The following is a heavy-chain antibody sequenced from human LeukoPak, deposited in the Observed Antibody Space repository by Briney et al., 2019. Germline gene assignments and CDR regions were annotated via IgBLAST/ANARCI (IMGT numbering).Heavy chain of an antibody. V-gene: IGHV4-34*01. Sequence: SETLSLTCVVYGESFSGYYWSWIRQPPGKGLEWIGEINPSGSTNYNPSLKSRVTISVDTSKNQFSLQLNSVTPEDTAVYYCARDLRRIIMIGNADFYYYMDVWGKGTTVTISS. J-gene: IGHJ6*03. CDR1: GESFSGYY. CDR3: ARDLRRIIMIGNADFYYYMDV. CDR2: INPSGST. D-gene: IGHD3-22*01.